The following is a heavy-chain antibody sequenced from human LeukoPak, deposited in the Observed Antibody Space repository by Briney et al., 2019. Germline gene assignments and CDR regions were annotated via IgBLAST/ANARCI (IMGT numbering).Heavy chain of an antibody. Sequence: GGSLRLSCVASGFTFSSYSMNWVRQAPGKGLEWVSSISSSSTYIYYADSVNGRFTISRDNAKNSLYLQMNSLRAEDTAMYYCARGPTPQTYYYDSSGYSDWGQGTLVTVSS. V-gene: IGHV3-21*01. J-gene: IGHJ4*02. CDR1: GFTFSSYS. CDR3: ARGPTPQTYYYDSSGYSD. CDR2: ISSSSTYI. D-gene: IGHD3-22*01.